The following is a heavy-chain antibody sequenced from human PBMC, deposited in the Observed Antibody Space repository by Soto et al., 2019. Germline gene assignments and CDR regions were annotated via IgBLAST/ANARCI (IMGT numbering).Heavy chain of an antibody. CDR2: TYYRSKWYN. CDR1: GDSVSSNSSI. Sequence: PSQTLLLPCAVSGDSVSSNSSICNWIRQSPSRGLEWLGRTYYRSKWYNNYAESVKGRITINPDTSKNQFSLQLNSVTPEDTAVYYCSTWHFDYWGQGTLVTVSS. V-gene: IGHV6-1*01. J-gene: IGHJ4*02. CDR3: STWHFDY.